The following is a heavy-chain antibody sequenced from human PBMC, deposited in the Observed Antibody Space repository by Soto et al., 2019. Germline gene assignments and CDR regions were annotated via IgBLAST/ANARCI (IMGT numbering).Heavy chain of an antibody. Sequence: QVQLVESGGGVVQPGRSLRLSCAASGFTFSRYNMHWVRQAPGKGQEWVAIILYDGSIKYYADSVKGRFTISRDNSKNTLYLQMNNLRAEDTAMYYCARDRCSGASCYSYDYWGQGNLVTVSS. CDR1: GFTFSRYN. V-gene: IGHV3-30-3*01. J-gene: IGHJ4*02. CDR3: ARDRCSGASCYSYDY. CDR2: ILYDGSIK. D-gene: IGHD2-15*01.